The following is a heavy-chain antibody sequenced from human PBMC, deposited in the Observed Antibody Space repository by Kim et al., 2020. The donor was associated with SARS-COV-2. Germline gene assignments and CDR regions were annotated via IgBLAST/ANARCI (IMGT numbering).Heavy chain of an antibody. CDR3: ASARVWGSYPADAFDI. D-gene: IGHD3-16*01. V-gene: IGHV1-3*01. J-gene: IGHJ3*02. Sequence: KFQGRVTITRDTSASTAYMELSSLRSEDTAVYYCASARVWGSYPADAFDIWGQGTMVTVSS.